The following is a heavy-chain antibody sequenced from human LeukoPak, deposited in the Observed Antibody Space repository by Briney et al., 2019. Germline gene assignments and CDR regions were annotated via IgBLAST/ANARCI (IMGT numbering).Heavy chain of an antibody. V-gene: IGHV1-46*01. CDR3: QLLSSSSGVHPDY. D-gene: IGHD6-6*01. CDR2: INPSGGST. CDR1: GYTFTSYY. J-gene: IGHJ4*02. Sequence: ASVKVSCKASGYTFTSYYMHWVRQAPGQGLEWMGIINPSGGSTSYAQKFQGRVTMTRDMSTSTVYMELSSLRSEDTAVYYCQLLSSSSGVHPDYWGQGTLVTVSS.